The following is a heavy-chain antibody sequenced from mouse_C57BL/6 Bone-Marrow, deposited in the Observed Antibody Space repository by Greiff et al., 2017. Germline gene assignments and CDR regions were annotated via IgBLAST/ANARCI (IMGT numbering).Heavy chain of an antibody. D-gene: IGHD1-1*01. Sequence: EVHLVESGGGLVKPGGSLKLSCAASGFTFSSYTMSWVRQTPEKRLEWVATISGGGGNTYYPDSVKGRFTISRDNAKNTLYLQMSSLRSEDTALXYCARQYGSSSSWFADWGQGTLVTVSA. J-gene: IGHJ3*01. CDR3: ARQYGSSSSWFAD. CDR2: ISGGGGNT. CDR1: GFTFSSYT. V-gene: IGHV5-9*01.